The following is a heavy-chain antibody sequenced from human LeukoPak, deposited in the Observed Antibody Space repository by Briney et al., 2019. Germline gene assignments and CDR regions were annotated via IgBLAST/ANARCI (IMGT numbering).Heavy chain of an antibody. V-gene: IGHV1-2*04. J-gene: IGHJ4*02. CDR1: GYTFTGYY. D-gene: IGHD5-12*01. CDR3: ARSRGRGYSGYDYLLLPGYSYGYYFDY. CDR2: INPNSGGT. Sequence: ASVKVSCKASGYTFTGYYMHWVRQAPGQGLEWMGWINPNSGGTNYAQKFQGWVTMTRDMSISTAYMELSRLRSDDTAVYYCARSRGRGYSGYDYLLLPGYSYGYYFDYWGQGTLVTVSS.